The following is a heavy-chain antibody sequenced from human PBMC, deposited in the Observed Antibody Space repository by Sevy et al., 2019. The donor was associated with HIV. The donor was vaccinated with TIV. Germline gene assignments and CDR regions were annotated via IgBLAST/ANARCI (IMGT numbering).Heavy chain of an antibody. D-gene: IGHD2-2*01. V-gene: IGHV3-30-3*01. Sequence: GGSLRLSCAASGFAFSTHAMHWVRQAPGKGLEWVAVISYEGTETFYAASVEGRFTISRDNSKNMLSLQINILRPEDTAVYYCARDGGNSVKWYPLYWGHGTLVTVSS. CDR1: GFAFSTHA. CDR3: ARDGGNSVKWYPLY. J-gene: IGHJ4*01. CDR2: ISYEGTET.